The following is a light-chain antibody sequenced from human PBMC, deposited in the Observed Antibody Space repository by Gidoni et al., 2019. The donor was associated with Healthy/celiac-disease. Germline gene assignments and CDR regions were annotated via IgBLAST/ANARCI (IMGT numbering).Light chain of an antibody. CDR2: AAS. J-gene: IGKJ3*01. CDR3: QQSYSTLGVT. CDR1: QSISSY. V-gene: IGKV1-39*01. Sequence: IQLTQSPSSLSASVGDRVTITCRASQSISSYLNWYQQKPGKAPKLLIYAASSLQSGVPSRFSGSGSGTDFTLTISSLQPEDFATYYCQQSYSTLGVTFXPXTKVDIK.